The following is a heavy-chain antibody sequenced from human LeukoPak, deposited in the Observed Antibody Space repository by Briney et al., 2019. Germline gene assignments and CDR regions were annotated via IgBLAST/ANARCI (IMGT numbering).Heavy chain of an antibody. CDR3: AIFQARGRDGYNLAFDY. D-gene: IGHD5-24*01. V-gene: IGHV1-2*02. Sequence: ASVKVSCKASGYTFTGYYMHWVRQAPGQGLEWMGWNNPNSGGTNYAQKFQGRVTMTRDTSISTAYMELSRLRSDDTAVYYCAIFQARGRDGYNLAFDYWGQGTLVTVSS. CDR1: GYTFTGYY. J-gene: IGHJ4*02. CDR2: NNPNSGGT.